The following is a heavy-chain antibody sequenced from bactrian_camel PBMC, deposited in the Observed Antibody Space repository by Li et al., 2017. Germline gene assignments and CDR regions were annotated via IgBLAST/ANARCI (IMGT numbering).Heavy chain of an antibody. Sequence: VQLVESGGGLVQPGGSLRLSCVASGFTFSSYDMSWVRQAPGKGLEWVSSINRGGGSTYYADSVKGRFTISRDNDKNTLYLQMNSLKVEDTAMYYCAADGSRSWYGGSCLKETPYKYWGQGTQVTVS. CDR3: AADGSRSWYGGSCLKETPYKY. J-gene: IGHJ4*01. D-gene: IGHD6*01. CDR2: INRGGGST. CDR1: GFTFSSYD. V-gene: IGHV3S40*01.